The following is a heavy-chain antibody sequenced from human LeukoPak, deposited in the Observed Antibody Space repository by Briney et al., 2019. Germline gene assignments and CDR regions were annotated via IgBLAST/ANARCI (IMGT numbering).Heavy chain of an antibody. V-gene: IGHV3-21*01. CDR3: ARDRVWGEILVVIPFDI. J-gene: IGHJ3*02. D-gene: IGHD3-22*01. CDR2: ISSSSSYI. CDR1: GFTFSSYS. Sequence: GGSLRLSCAASGFTFSSYSMNWVRQAPGKGLEWVSSISSSSSYIYYADSVKGRFTISRDNAKNSLYLQMNSLRAEDTAVYYCARDRVWGEILVVIPFDIWGQGTMVTVSS.